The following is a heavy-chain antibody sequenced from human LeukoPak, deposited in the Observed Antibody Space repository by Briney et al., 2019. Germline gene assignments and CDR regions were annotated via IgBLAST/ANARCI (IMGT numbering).Heavy chain of an antibody. D-gene: IGHD1-14*01. J-gene: IGHJ6*03. Sequence: PGRSLRLSCAASGFTFSSYAMIWVRQAPGKGLEWVSGISGSGSHTYYADSVKGRLTTSRDSSKKTLYLQMNSLRAEDTAVYYCAKNGEPYYYMDVWGKGTTVTVSS. CDR1: GFTFSSYA. CDR3: AKNGEPYYYMDV. CDR2: ISGSGSHT. V-gene: IGHV3-23*01.